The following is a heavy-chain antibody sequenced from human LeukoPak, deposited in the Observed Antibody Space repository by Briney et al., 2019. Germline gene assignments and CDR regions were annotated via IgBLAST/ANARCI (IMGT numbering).Heavy chain of an antibody. CDR3: AKDFSRMYYYDSSGYMGPSEAFDI. Sequence: GGSLRLSCAASGFTFSSYAMSWVRQAPGKGLEWVSAISGSGGSTYYADSVKGRFTISRGNSKNTLYLQMNSLRAEGTAVYYCAKDFSRMYYYDSSGYMGPSEAFDIWGQGTMVTVPS. J-gene: IGHJ3*02. D-gene: IGHD3-22*01. CDR2: ISGSGGST. CDR1: GFTFSSYA. V-gene: IGHV3-23*01.